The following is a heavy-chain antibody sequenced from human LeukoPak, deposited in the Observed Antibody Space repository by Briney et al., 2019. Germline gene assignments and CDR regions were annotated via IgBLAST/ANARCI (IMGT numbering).Heavy chain of an antibody. CDR3: AKMRVPAASGLYYYYGMDV. J-gene: IGHJ6*02. CDR1: GFTFSSYA. Sequence: PGRSLRLSCAASGFTFSSYAIHWVRQAPGKGLEWVSVILYDGSKEYYADAVKGRFTISRDNSKNTLYLQMNNLRAEDTAVYYCAKMRVPAASGLYYYYGMDVWGQGTTVTVSS. CDR2: ILYDGSKE. D-gene: IGHD2-2*01. V-gene: IGHV3-30*18.